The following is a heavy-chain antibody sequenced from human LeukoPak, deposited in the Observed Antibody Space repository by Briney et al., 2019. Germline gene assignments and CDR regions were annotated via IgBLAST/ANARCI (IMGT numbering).Heavy chain of an antibody. CDR2: IPYSGRP. CDR3: ARFGVDYDMDV. V-gene: IGHV4-59*11. J-gene: IGHJ6*02. Sequence: SETLSLTCTVSIGSISRHYWTWIRQPPGKGLEGIGQIPYSGRPDYNPSLKSRVTISVDTSKNQLSLKGTSVTGADTAVYYCARFGVDYDMDVWGQGTTVTVSS. D-gene: IGHD3-16*01. CDR1: IGSISRHY.